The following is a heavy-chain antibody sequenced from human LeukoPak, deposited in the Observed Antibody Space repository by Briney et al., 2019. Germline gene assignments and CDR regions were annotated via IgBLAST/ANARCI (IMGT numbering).Heavy chain of an antibody. D-gene: IGHD3-10*01. V-gene: IGHV4-39*07. CDR2: IYYSGST. CDR1: GGSISSSGYY. Sequence: PSETLSLTCSVSGGSISSSGYYWGWIRQPPGKGLEWIGTIYYSGSTYYNPSLKSRVTISVDTSKNQFSLKLTSVTAADTAVYFCAKNDVLQWFGDLSSGFDYWGQGILVTVSS. CDR3: AKNDVLQWFGDLSSGFDY. J-gene: IGHJ4*02.